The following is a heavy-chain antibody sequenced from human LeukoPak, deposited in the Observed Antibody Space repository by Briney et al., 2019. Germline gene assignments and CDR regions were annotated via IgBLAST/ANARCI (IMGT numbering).Heavy chain of an antibody. CDR2: ISGSSGFV. J-gene: IGHJ4*02. Sequence: GGSLRLSCVGSGFTFSFYTINWVRQAPGKGLEWVSSISGSSGFVHYGDSVRGRFTISRDNDANSVDLQMHSLGVDDTAVYYCAAEGQYAHSRGFFAYWGQGVRVTVSS. CDR1: GFTFSFYT. CDR3: AAEGQYAHSRGFFAY. D-gene: IGHD2-8*01. V-gene: IGHV3-21*01.